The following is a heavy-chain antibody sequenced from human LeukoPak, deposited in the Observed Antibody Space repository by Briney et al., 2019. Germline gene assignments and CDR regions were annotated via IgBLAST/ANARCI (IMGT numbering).Heavy chain of an antibody. V-gene: IGHV1-24*01. J-gene: IGHJ4*02. Sequence: ASVKVSCKVSGYTLTELPMHWVRQAPGKGLEWMGGFDPEDGETIYAQKFQGRVTMTEDTSTDTAYMELSSLTSDDTAVYYCATDLAMVRGVIGGDYWGQGTLVTVSS. CDR3: ATDLAMVRGVIGGDY. CDR1: GYTLTELP. CDR2: FDPEDGET. D-gene: IGHD3-10*01.